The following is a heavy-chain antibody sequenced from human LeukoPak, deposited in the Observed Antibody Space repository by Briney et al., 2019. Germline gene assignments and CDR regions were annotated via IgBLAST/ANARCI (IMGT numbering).Heavy chain of an antibody. Sequence: PSETLSLTCTVSGGSISSSSYYWGWIRQPPGKGLEWIGSIYYSGSTYYNPSLKSRVTISVDTSKNQFSLKLSSVTAADTAVYYCAGSKLNYGDYLDYWGQGTLVTVSS. CDR1: GGSISSSSYY. CDR3: AGSKLNYGDYLDY. D-gene: IGHD4-17*01. V-gene: IGHV4-39*01. J-gene: IGHJ4*02. CDR2: IYYSGST.